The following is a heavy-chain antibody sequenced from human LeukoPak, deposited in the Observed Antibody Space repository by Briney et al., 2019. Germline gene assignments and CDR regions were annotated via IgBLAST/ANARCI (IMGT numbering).Heavy chain of an antibody. CDR3: ARGSRYSSSWSRYYYYMDV. V-gene: IGHV4-4*07. CDR1: GGSISSYY. CDR2: IYTSGST. D-gene: IGHD6-13*01. J-gene: IGHJ6*03. Sequence: SEPLSLTCTVSGGSISSYYWSWIRQPAGKGLEWIGRIYTSGSTNYNRSLKSRVTMSVDTSKNQFSLKLSSVTAADTAVYYCARGSRYSSSWSRYYYYMDVWGKGTTVTVSS.